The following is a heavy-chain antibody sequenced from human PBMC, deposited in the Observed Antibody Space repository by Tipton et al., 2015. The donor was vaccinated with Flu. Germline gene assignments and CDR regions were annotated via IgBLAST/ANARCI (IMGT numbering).Heavy chain of an antibody. V-gene: IGHV3-49*04. Sequence: SLRLSCTASGFTFGDYAMSWVRQAPGKGLEWVGFIRSKAYGGTTEYAASVKGRFTISRDDSKSIAYLQMNSLKTEDTAVYYCTRSFRCSGWSSQDYWGQGTLVTVSS. CDR2: IRSKAYGGTT. CDR3: TRSFRCSGWSSQDY. CDR1: GFTFGDYA. J-gene: IGHJ4*02. D-gene: IGHD6-19*01.